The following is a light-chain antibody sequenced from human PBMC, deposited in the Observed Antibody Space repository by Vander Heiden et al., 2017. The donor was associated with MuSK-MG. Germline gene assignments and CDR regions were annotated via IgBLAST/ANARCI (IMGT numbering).Light chain of an antibody. J-gene: IGKJ1*01. CDR3: QQYMTYWT. CDR1: QSILIR. V-gene: IGKV1-5*01. Sequence: DIQMTPSPSTLSASVGDRVTITCRASQSILIRLAWYQQKPGKDPKLLIYGASSLESGVPSRFSGSGSGTEFTLTISSLQSDDFATYYCQQYMTYWTYGQGTKVEIK. CDR2: GAS.